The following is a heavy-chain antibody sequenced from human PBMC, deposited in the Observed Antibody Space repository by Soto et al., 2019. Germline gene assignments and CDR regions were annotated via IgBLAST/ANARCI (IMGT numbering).Heavy chain of an antibody. CDR3: ARDGDGYNN. V-gene: IGHV4-39*02. Sequence: PSETLSLTCTVSGGSISTSVYYWGWIRQPPGKGLEWIGSIYYSGSTFYNPSLKSRVTISVDTSKNQFSLKLNSVSAADTAVYYCARDGDGYNNWGQGTLVTVSS. CDR2: IYYSGST. D-gene: IGHD5-12*01. CDR1: GGSISTSVYY. J-gene: IGHJ4*02.